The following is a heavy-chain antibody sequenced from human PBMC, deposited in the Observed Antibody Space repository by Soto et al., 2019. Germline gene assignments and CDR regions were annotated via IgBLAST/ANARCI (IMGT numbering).Heavy chain of an antibody. CDR3: ARDNPLGEYCTNGVCYTVPEYFQH. V-gene: IGHV3-48*01. CDR1: GFTFSSYS. CDR2: ISSSSSTI. J-gene: IGHJ1*01. D-gene: IGHD2-8*01. Sequence: GGSLRLSCAASGFTFSSYSMNWVRQAPGKGLEWVSYISSSSSTIYYADSVKGRFTISRNNAKNSLYLQMNSLKAEDTAVYYCARDNPLGEYCTNGVCYTVPEYFQHWGQGTLVTVSS.